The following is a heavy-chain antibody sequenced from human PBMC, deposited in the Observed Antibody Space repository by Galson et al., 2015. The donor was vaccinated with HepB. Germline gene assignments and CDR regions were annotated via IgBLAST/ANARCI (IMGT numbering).Heavy chain of an antibody. CDR3: ARGRFLEWLLSADDAFDI. V-gene: IGHV5-51*03. CDR2: IYPGDSDT. Sequence: QSGAEVKKPGESLKISCKGSGYSFTSYWIGWVRQMPGKGLEWMGIIYPGDSDTRYSPSFQGQVTISADKSISTAYLQWSSLKASDTAMYYCARGRFLEWLLSADDAFDIWGQGTMVTVSS. CDR1: GYSFTSYW. J-gene: IGHJ3*02. D-gene: IGHD3-3*01.